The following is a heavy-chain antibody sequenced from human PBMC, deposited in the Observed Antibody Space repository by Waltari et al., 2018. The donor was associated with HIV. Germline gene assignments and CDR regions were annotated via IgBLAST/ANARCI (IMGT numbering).Heavy chain of an antibody. J-gene: IGHJ5*02. CDR1: GGSISSGDDY. CDR2: MYYSGST. D-gene: IGHD1-26*01. Sequence: QVQLQESGPGLVKPSQTLSLTCPVTGGSISSGDDYWSWLRQPPGKCLEWIGYMYYSGSTYSNPSLKSRVTISVDTSKNQFSLKLSSVTAADTAVYYCARVKIVGNWFDPWGQGTLVTVSS. CDR3: ARVKIVGNWFDP. V-gene: IGHV4-30-4*01.